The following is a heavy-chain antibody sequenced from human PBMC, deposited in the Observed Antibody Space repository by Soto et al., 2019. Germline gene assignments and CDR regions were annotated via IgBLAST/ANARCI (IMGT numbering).Heavy chain of an antibody. J-gene: IGHJ4*02. CDR1: GDSLSSNTAA. CDR3: ARGSYTSTWY. CDR2: TYYRSKRYI. V-gene: IGHV6-1*01. Sequence: SQTLSLTCAISGDSLSSNTAAWSWIRQSPSRGLEWLGRTYYRSKRYIDYATSLKSRMTTNPDTSKNQFSLQLLSVTPEDTAVYYCARGSYTSTWYWGQGTLVTVS. D-gene: IGHD2-2*01.